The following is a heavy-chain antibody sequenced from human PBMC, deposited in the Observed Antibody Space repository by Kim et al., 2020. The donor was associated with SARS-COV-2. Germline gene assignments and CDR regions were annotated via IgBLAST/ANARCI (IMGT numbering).Heavy chain of an antibody. V-gene: IGHV4-31*02. J-gene: IGHJ5*02. CDR3: ARAARSSSWYVVNWFDP. D-gene: IGHD6-13*01. Sequence: LKSRVTIAVDTSKNPFSLKLSSVTAADTAVYYCARAARSSSWYVVNWFDPWGQGTLVTVSS.